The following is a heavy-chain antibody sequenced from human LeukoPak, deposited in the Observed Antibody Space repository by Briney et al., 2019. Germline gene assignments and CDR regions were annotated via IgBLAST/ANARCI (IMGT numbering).Heavy chain of an antibody. CDR3: AGAGRYFDWLLYDFDY. Sequence: PSETLSLTCAVYGGSFSGYYWSWIRQPPGKGLEWIGEINHSGSTNYNPSLKSRVTISVDTSKNQFSLKLSSVTAADTAVYYCAGAGRYFDWLLYDFDYWGQGTLVTVSS. J-gene: IGHJ4*02. V-gene: IGHV4-34*01. D-gene: IGHD3-9*01. CDR1: GGSFSGYY. CDR2: INHSGST.